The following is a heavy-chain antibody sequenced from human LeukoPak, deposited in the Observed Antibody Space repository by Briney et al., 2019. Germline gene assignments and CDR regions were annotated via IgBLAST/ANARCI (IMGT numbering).Heavy chain of an antibody. CDR3: AREGGLYGYYFDY. CDR1: GFTFSSYG. CDR2: IWYDGSNK. J-gene: IGHJ4*02. V-gene: IGHV3-33*01. D-gene: IGHD3-10*01. Sequence: GGSLRLSCAASGFTFSSYGMHWVRQAPGKGLEWVAVIWYDGSNKCYADSVKGRFTISRDNSKNTLYLQMNSLRAEDTAVYYCAREGGLYGYYFDYWGQGTLVTVSS.